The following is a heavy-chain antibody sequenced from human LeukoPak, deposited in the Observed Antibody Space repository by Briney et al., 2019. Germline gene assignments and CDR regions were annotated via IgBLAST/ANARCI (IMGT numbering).Heavy chain of an antibody. D-gene: IGHD2-15*01. J-gene: IGHJ6*03. CDR2: VYTSGST. V-gene: IGHV4-61*02. CDR1: GGSISSGSYC. CDR3: ARAIDYYYYYYMDV. Sequence: SQTLSLTCTVSGGSISSGSYCWSWIRQSAGKGLEWIGRVYTSGSTNYNPSLKSRVTISVDTPKNQFSLKLSSVTAADTAVYYCARAIDYYYYYYMDVWGKGTTVTVSS.